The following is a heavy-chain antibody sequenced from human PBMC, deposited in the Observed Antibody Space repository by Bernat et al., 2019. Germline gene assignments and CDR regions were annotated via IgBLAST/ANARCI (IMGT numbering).Heavy chain of an antibody. Sequence: EVQLLDSGGGLVQPGGSLRLSCAASGFSFSNYAMTWVRQTPGKGLEWVSAITGSGDDRIYYAESVKGRFTISRDNAKNSLYLQMNSLRAEDTAVYYCARDRGYSYVREFPDYWGQGTLVTVSS. CDR3: ARDRGYSYVREFPDY. CDR2: ITGSGDDRI. CDR1: GFSFSNYA. D-gene: IGHD5-18*01. V-gene: IGHV3-23*01. J-gene: IGHJ4*02.